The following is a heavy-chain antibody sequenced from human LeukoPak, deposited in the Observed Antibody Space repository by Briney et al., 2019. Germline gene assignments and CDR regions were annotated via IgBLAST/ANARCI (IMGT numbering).Heavy chain of an antibody. CDR1: GFTFSSYA. V-gene: IGHV3-21*01. CDR3: ARGRNSASFDY. CDR2: ISSSSSYI. Sequence: PGGSLRLSCAASGFTFSSYALSWVRQAPGKGLEWVSSISSSSSYIYYADSAKGRFTISRDNAKNSLYLQMNSLRAEDTAVYYCARGRNSASFDYWGQGTLVTVSS. J-gene: IGHJ4*02.